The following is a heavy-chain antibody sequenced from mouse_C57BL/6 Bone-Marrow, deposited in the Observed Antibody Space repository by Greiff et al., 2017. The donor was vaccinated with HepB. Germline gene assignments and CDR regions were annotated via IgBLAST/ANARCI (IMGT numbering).Heavy chain of an antibody. V-gene: IGHV1-69*01. Sequence: QVQLQQPGAELVMPGASVKLSCKASGYTFTSYWMHWVKQRPGQGLEWIGEIDPSDSYTNYNQKFKGKSTLTVDKSSSTAYMQLSSLTSEVSAVYYCAKSLLQYAMDYWGQGTSVTVSS. J-gene: IGHJ4*01. CDR2: IDPSDSYT. CDR3: AKSLLQYAMDY. D-gene: IGHD1-1*01. CDR1: GYTFTSYW.